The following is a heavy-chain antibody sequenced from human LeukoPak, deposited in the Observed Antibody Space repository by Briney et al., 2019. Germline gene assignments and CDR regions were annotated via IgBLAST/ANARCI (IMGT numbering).Heavy chain of an antibody. J-gene: IGHJ4*02. V-gene: IGHV4-39*07. CDR2: IYYSGST. D-gene: IGHD6-13*01. CDR3: AKATGIAAAKNFDY. Sequence: SETLSLTCTVSGGSISSSSYYWGWIRQPPGKGLEWIGSIYYSGSTYYNPSLKSRVTISVDTSKNQFSLKLSSVTAADTAVYYCAKATGIAAAKNFDYWGQGTLVTDSS. CDR1: GGSISSSSYY.